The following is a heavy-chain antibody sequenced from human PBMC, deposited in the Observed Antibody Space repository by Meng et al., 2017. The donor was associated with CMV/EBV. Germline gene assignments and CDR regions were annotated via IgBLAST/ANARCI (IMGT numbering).Heavy chain of an antibody. CDR1: GFTFSSYS. V-gene: IGHV3-21*01. J-gene: IGHJ6*02. CDR3: ARVNIVVVPAAIDGSSFSYYGMDV. CDR2: ISSSSSYI. Sequence: GESLKISCAASGFTFSSYSMNWVRQAPGKGLEWVSSISSSSSYIYYADSVKGRFTISRDSAKNSLYLQMNSLRAEDTAVYYCARVNIVVVPAAIDGSSFSYYGMDVWGQGTTVTVSS. D-gene: IGHD2-2*01.